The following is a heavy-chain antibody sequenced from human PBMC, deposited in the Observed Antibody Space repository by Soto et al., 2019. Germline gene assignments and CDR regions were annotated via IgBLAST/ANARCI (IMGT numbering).Heavy chain of an antibody. CDR3: AKADGQQWLLPHLEN. CDR1: GFNFNKYA. J-gene: IGHJ4*02. CDR2: ISCIGGKA. V-gene: IGHV3-23*01. D-gene: IGHD6-19*01. Sequence: EVQLLESGGGLVRPGESLRLSCAASGFNFNKYAMSWVRQAPGEGLEWVSGISCIGGKASYADSVKGRFTIHRDDAKNTLYLHMNSLRVEDTAEYYCAKADGQQWLLPHLENWGRGTLVTVS.